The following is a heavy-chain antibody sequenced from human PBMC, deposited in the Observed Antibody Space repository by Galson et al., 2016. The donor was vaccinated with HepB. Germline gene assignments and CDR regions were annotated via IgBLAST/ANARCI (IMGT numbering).Heavy chain of an antibody. D-gene: IGHD6-13*01. CDR2: IIPIFHTA. V-gene: IGHV1-69*13. CDR1: GGTFSNYA. Sequence: SVKVSCKASGGTFSNYAINWVRQAPGQGLEWMGGIIPIFHTAHYAQKFQGRVTISADESTSTAYMELNSLRSEDTAVYYCASLGGIAAPGHYWGQGTLVTVSS. J-gene: IGHJ4*02. CDR3: ASLGGIAAPGHY.